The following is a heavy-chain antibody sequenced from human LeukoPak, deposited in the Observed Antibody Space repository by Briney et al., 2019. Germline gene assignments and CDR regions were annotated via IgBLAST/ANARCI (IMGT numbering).Heavy chain of an antibody. V-gene: IGHV1-69*04. CDR3: ARDHGYCSGGSCYAEYFQH. CDR2: IIPILGIA. J-gene: IGHJ1*01. D-gene: IGHD2-15*01. Sequence: SVKVSCKASGGTFSSYAISWVRQAPGQGLEWMGRIIPILGIANYAQKFQGRVTITADKSTSTAYMELSSLRSEDTAVYYCARDHGYCSGGSCYAEYFQHWGQGTLVTVSS. CDR1: GGTFSSYA.